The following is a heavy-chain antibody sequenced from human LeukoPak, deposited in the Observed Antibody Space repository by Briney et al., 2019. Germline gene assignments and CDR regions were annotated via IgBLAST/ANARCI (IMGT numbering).Heavy chain of an antibody. CDR1: GFTVTSNY. CDR2: ISWNSENI. CDR3: AKDGYTYGSNWFDP. J-gene: IGHJ5*02. V-gene: IGHV3-9*01. Sequence: GGSLRLSCAASGFTVTSNYMSWVRQAPGKGLEWVSSISWNSENIVYADFVQGRFSISRDNAKNSLYLQMNSLTPEDTALYYCAKDGYTYGSNWFDPWGQGTLVTVSS. D-gene: IGHD5-18*01.